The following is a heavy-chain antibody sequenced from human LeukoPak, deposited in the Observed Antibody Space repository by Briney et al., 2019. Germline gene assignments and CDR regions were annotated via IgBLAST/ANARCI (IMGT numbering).Heavy chain of an antibody. V-gene: IGHV4-34*01. J-gene: IGHJ6*03. CDR3: ARGGGYSGYYMDV. D-gene: IGHD6-13*01. CDR2: INYSGST. CDR1: GGSFSGYY. Sequence: SETLSLTCAVYGGSFSGYYWSWIRQPPGKGLEWIGEINYSGSTNYNPSLKSRVTISVDTSKNQFSLKLSSVTAADTAVYYCARGGGYSGYYMDVWGKGTTVTVSS.